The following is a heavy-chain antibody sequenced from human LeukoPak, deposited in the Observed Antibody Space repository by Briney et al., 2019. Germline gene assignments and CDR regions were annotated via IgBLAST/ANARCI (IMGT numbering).Heavy chain of an antibody. CDR2: MYSDGTT. V-gene: IGHV3-66*02. Sequence: PGGSLRLSCAASGFTVSSNYMTWVRQAPEKGLEWVAVMYSDGTTFHADSVKGRFTISRDNSENILYLQMNGLRVDDTAVYYCAREGSGTYYMDFDYWGRGTLVTVSS. CDR1: GFTVSSNY. CDR3: AREGSGTYYMDFDY. J-gene: IGHJ4*02. D-gene: IGHD1-26*01.